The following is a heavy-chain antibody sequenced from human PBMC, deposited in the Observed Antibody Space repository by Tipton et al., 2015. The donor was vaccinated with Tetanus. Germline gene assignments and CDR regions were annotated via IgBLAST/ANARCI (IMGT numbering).Heavy chain of an antibody. V-gene: IGHV3-9*01. CDR2: ISWNSGNI. CDR3: AKDNGGYSSSWRYGMDV. J-gene: IGHJ6*02. D-gene: IGHD6-13*01. CDR1: GGSISSYY. Sequence: LSLTCTVSGGSISSYYWSWIRQPPGKGLEWVSGISWNSGNIGYADSVKGRFTISRDNAKNSLYLQMNSLRAEDTALYYCAKDNGGYSSSWRYGMDVWGQGTTVTVSS.